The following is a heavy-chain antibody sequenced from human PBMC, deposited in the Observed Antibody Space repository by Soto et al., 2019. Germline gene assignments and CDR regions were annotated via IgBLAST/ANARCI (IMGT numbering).Heavy chain of an antibody. V-gene: IGHV1-69*08. Sequence: QVQLVQSGAEVKKPGSSVRVSCKASGTIFSSYTIRWGRQAPGQGLEWMGRIIPILGETNSAQKFQRRVTLTADKSTNTASMQLNSLRVEDTAVYYCARGLGGRMDDWGQGTTVTVSS. CDR3: ARGLGGRMDD. CDR1: GTIFSSYT. D-gene: IGHD3-16*01. CDR2: IIPILGET. J-gene: IGHJ6*02.